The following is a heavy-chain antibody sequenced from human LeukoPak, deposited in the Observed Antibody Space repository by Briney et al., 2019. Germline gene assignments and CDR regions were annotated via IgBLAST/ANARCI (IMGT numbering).Heavy chain of an antibody. Sequence: SGPTLVKPTQTLTLTCTFSGFSLSTSGVGVGWIRQPPGKALEWLALIYWDDDKRYSPSLKSRLTITKDTSKNQVVLTTTNMDPVDTATYYCAHRYCSGGSCRNFDYWGQGTLVTVSS. V-gene: IGHV2-5*02. D-gene: IGHD2-15*01. CDR3: AHRYCSGGSCRNFDY. CDR1: GFSLSTSGVG. J-gene: IGHJ4*02. CDR2: IYWDDDK.